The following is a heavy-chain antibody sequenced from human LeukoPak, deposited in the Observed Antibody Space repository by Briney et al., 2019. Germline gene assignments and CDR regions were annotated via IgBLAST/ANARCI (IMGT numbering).Heavy chain of an antibody. D-gene: IGHD6-19*01. CDR1: GFIVSSNY. CDR2: IYRGVNT. CDR3: AREGIVVAEEYYYGMDV. Sequence: PGGSLRLSCAASGFIVSSNYLSWVRQAPGKGLEWVSIIYRGVNTYYADSVKGRFTISRDSSKNTLYLQINSLRVEDTAVYYCAREGIVVAEEYYYGMDVWGQGTTVTVSS. J-gene: IGHJ6*02. V-gene: IGHV3-53*01.